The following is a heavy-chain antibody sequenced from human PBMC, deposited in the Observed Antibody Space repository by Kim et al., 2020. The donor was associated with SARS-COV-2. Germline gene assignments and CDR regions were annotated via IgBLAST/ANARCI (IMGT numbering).Heavy chain of an antibody. V-gene: IGHV5-51*01. D-gene: IGHD6-13*01. Sequence: GESLKISCKGSGYSFTSYWIGWVRQMPGKGLEWMGIIYPGDSDTRYSPSFQGQVTISADKSISTAYLQWSSLKASDTAIYYCATNLAAGGPYYYYGMDVWGQGTTVTVSS. CDR3: ATNLAAGGPYYYYGMDV. CDR2: IYPGDSDT. J-gene: IGHJ6*02. CDR1: GYSFTSYW.